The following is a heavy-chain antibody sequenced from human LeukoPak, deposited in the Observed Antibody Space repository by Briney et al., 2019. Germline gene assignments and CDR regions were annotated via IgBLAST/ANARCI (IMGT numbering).Heavy chain of an antibody. V-gene: IGHV3-23*01. J-gene: IGHJ4*02. CDR1: GFTFTSYA. CDR3: AKDSRFFDWLLPVFDY. Sequence: PGGSLRLSCAASGFTFTSYAMSWVRQAPGKGLEWVSTINGRGVSTYYADSVRGRSTISRDNSKNTVYLQMSSLRADDTAVYHCAKDSRFFDWLLPVFDYWGQGTLVSVSS. CDR2: INGRGVST. D-gene: IGHD3-9*01.